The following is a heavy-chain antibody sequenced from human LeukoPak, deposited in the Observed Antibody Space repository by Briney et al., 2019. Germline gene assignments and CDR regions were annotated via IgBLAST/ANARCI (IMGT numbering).Heavy chain of an antibody. CDR1: GGSISSGDYY. CDR3: ARAGSSGWSLY. Sequence: SETLSLTCTVSGGSISSGDYYWSWIRQPPGKGLEWIGYIYYSGSTYYNPSLKSRVTISVDTSKNQFSLKLSSVTAADTAVYYCARAGSSGWSLYWGQGTLVTVPS. CDR2: IYYSGST. J-gene: IGHJ4*02. V-gene: IGHV4-30-4*08. D-gene: IGHD6-19*01.